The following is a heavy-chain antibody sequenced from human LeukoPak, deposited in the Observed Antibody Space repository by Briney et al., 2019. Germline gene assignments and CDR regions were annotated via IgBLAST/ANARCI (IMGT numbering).Heavy chain of an antibody. CDR2: INAGNGNT. Sequence: ASVKVSCKASGYTFTSYAMHWVRQAPGQRLEWMGWINAGNGNTKYSQKFQGRVTITRDTSASTAYMELSSLRPEDTAVYYCARSWGPYYFDYWGQGTLVTVSS. D-gene: IGHD3-16*01. CDR1: GYTFTSYA. V-gene: IGHV1-3*01. CDR3: ARSWGPYYFDY. J-gene: IGHJ4*02.